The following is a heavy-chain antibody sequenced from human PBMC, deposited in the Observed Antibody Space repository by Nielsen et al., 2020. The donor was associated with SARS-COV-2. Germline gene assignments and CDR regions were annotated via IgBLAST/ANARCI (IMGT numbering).Heavy chain of an antibody. Sequence: GGSLRLSCKGSGYSFTSYWIGWVRQMPGKGLEWMGIIYPGDSDTRYSPSFQGQVTISADKSISTAYLQWSSLKASDTAMYYCARHRYCSSTSCYSSFDYWGQGTLVTVSS. CDR1: GYSFTSYW. CDR3: ARHRYCSSTSCYSSFDY. CDR2: IYPGDSDT. J-gene: IGHJ4*02. V-gene: IGHV5-51*01. D-gene: IGHD2-2*02.